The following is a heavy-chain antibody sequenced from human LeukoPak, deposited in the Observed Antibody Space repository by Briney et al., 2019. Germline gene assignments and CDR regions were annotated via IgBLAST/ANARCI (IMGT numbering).Heavy chain of an antibody. CDR1: GFTFSSYA. D-gene: IGHD3-10*01. V-gene: IGHV3-30-3*01. CDR2: ISYGGSNK. CDR3: ARDMTPITMVRGVTLPYYYGMDV. J-gene: IGHJ6*02. Sequence: GGSLRLSCAASGFTFSSYAMHWVRQAPGKGLEWVAVISYGGSNKYYADSVKGRFTISRDNSKNTLYLQMNSLRAEDTAVYYCARDMTPITMVRGVTLPYYYGMDVWGQGTTVTVSS.